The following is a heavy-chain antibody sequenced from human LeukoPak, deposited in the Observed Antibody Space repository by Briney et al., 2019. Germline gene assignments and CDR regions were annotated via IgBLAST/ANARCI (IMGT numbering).Heavy chain of an antibody. CDR1: GYTFTSYY. J-gene: IGHJ4*02. CDR3: ATEWYSGSYCGY. V-gene: IGHV1-46*01. CDR2: INPSGGST. Sequence: ASVKVSCKASGYTFTSYYMHWVRQAPGQGLEWMGIINPSGGSTSYAQKFQGRVIMTRDMSTSTVYMELSSLRSEDTAVYYCATEWYSGSYCGYWGRGTLVTVSS. D-gene: IGHD1-26*01.